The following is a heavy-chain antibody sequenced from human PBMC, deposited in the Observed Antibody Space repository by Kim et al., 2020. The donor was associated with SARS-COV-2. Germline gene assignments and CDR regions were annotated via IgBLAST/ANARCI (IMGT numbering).Heavy chain of an antibody. V-gene: IGHV1-24*01. CDR2: FDPEDGET. CDR1: GYTLTELS. Sequence: ASVKVSCKVSGYTLTELSMHWVRQAPGKGLEWMGGFDPEDGETIYAQKFQGRVTMTEHTSTDTAYMELSSLRSEDTAVYYCATSITIFGGFDPWGQGTLVTVSS. CDR3: ATSITIFGGFDP. D-gene: IGHD3-3*01. J-gene: IGHJ5*02.